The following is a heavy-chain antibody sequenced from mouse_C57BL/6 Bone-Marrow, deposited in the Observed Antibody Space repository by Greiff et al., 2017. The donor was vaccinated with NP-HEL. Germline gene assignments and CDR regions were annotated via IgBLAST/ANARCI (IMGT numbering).Heavy chain of an antibody. CDR1: GYTFTSYW. CDR3: ARSMGAYGYDWFAY. CDR2: IHPNSGST. V-gene: IGHV1-64*01. J-gene: IGHJ3*01. D-gene: IGHD2-2*01. Sequence: VQLQQPGAELVKPGASVKLSCKASGYTFTSYWMHWVKQRPGQGLEWIGMIHPNSGSTNYNEKFKSKATLTVDKSSSTAYMQLSSLTSEDSAVYYCARSMGAYGYDWFAYWGQGTLVTVSA.